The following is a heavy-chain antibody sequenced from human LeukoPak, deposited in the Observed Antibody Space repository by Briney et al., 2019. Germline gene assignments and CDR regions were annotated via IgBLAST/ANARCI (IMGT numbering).Heavy chain of an antibody. D-gene: IGHD2-15*01. CDR2: IYYSGST. Sequence: PSETLSLTCTVSGGSISSGGYYWSWIRQHPGKGLEWIGYIYYSGSTYYNPSLKSRVTISVDTSKNQFSLKLSSVTAADTAVYYCAREGRGSTQAYWGQGTLVTVSS. CDR3: AREGRGSTQAY. CDR1: GGSISSGGYY. J-gene: IGHJ4*02. V-gene: IGHV4-31*03.